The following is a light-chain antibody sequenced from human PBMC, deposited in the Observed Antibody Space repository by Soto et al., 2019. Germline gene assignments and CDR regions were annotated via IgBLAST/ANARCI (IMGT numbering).Light chain of an antibody. CDR2: AAS. CDR3: QHHGSTVPCT. CDR1: QSVTTNY. V-gene: IGKV3-20*01. Sequence: EVVLTQSPGTVSLSPGERATLSCRASQSVTTNYLAWYQQKPGQAPRLLIYAASSRATAIPDRFSGSGSGKAFTLSISRVESEDFAVYYCQHHGSTVPCTFGQGTKVEI. J-gene: IGKJ1*01.